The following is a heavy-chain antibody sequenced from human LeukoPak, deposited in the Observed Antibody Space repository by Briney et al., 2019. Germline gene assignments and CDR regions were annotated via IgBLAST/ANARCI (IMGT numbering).Heavy chain of an antibody. CDR1: GYSFTNYW. V-gene: IGHV5-10-1*01. CDR3: ARIWFGESSNWFDP. D-gene: IGHD3-10*01. J-gene: IGHJ5*02. CDR2: IDPSDSYT. Sequence: GESLKISCKSSGYSFTNYWISWVRQMPGKGLEWMGRIDPSDSYTNYSPSFQGHVTISADKSISTAYLQWSSLKASDTAMYYCARIWFGESSNWFDPWGQGTLVTVSS.